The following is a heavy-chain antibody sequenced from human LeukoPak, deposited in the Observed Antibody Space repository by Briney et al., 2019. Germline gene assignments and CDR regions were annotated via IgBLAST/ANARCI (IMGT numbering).Heavy chain of an antibody. V-gene: IGHV4-34*01. Sequence: SETLSLTCAVYGGSFSGYYWSWIRQPPGKGLEWIGEINHSGSTNYNPSLKSRVTISVDTSKNQFSLKLSSVTAADTAVYYCARGWTKVRGTKATLAAGTTGNWFDPWGQGTLVTVSS. CDR3: ARGWTKVRGTKATLAAGTTGNWFDP. J-gene: IGHJ5*02. CDR1: GGSFSGYY. CDR2: INHSGST. D-gene: IGHD6-13*01.